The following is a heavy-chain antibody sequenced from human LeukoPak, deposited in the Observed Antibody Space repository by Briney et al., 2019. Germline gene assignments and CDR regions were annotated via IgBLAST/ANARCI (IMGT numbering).Heavy chain of an antibody. D-gene: IGHD3-10*01. J-gene: IGHJ3*02. V-gene: IGHV4-59*01. CDR2: IYYSGST. CDR3: ARVVRITMVRGVIGAFDI. Sequence: SETLSLTCTVSGGSISSYYWSWIRQPPGKGLEWIGYIYYSGSTNYNPSLKSRVTISVDTSKNQFSLKLSSVTAADTGVYYCARVVRITMVRGVIGAFDIWGQGTMVTVSS. CDR1: GGSISSYY.